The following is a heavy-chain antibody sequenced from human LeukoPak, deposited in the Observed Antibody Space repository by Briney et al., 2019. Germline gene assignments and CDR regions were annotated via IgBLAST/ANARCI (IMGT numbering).Heavy chain of an antibody. D-gene: IGHD3-10*01. V-gene: IGHV4-34*01. CDR3: ARIGSGSYYPTGYYYYMDV. CDR1: GGSISSYY. CDR2: INHSGST. Sequence: SETLSLTCTVSGGSISSYYWSWIRQPPGKGLEWIGEINHSGSTNYNPSLKSRVTISVDTSKNQFSLKLSSVTAADTAVYYCARIGSGSYYPTGYYYYMDVWGKGTTVTVSS. J-gene: IGHJ6*03.